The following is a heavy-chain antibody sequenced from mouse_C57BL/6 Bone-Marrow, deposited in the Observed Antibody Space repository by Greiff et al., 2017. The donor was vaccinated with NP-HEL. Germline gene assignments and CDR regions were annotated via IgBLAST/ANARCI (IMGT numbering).Heavy chain of an antibody. D-gene: IGHD2-4*01. CDR3: TIYYDSPGAMDY. CDR2: IWSGGST. V-gene: IGHV2-2*01. Sequence: VQLVESGPGLVQPSQSLSITCTVSGFSLTSYGVHWVRQSPGKGLEWLGVIWSGGSTDYNAAFISRLSISKDNSKSQVFFKMNSLQADDTAIYYSTIYYDSPGAMDYWGQGTSVTVSS. CDR1: GFSLTSYG. J-gene: IGHJ4*01.